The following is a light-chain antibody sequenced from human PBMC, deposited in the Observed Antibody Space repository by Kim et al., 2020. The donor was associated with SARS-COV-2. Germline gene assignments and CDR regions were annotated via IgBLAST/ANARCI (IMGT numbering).Light chain of an antibody. J-gene: IGKJ2*01. V-gene: IGKV1-39*01. Sequence: AWVGVRVTITCRARQSISSYLNWYQQKPGKATKLLIYAAACLQSGVPSRFSGSGSGTDVTITISSLQTEDFATDYCQQSYSTPSYTFGQGTKLEI. CDR3: QQSYSTPSYT. CDR1: QSISSY. CDR2: AAA.